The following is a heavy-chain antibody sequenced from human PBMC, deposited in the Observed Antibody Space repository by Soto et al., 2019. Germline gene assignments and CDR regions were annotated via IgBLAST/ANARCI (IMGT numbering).Heavy chain of an antibody. CDR1: GFTFRSYG. D-gene: IGHD3-16*01. J-gene: IGHJ3*02. Sequence: QVQLVESGGGVVQPGGSLRLSCAASGFTFRSYGMHWVRQAPGKGLEWVAIIWYDGSHESYADSVKGRFTISRDNSKNTLFLQMNTLRAEDTAVYYCAREPSGGNDAFDSWGQGTMVTVSS. V-gene: IGHV3-33*01. CDR2: IWYDGSHE. CDR3: AREPSGGNDAFDS.